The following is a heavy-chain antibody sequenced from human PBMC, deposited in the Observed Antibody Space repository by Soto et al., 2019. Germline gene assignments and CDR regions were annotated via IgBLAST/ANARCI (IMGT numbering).Heavy chain of an antibody. D-gene: IGHD3-22*01. CDR3: ARQKDWTGEWLSLYAPGMDV. CDR1: GFTFSDYY. Sequence: QVQLVESGGGLVKPGGSLRLSCAASGFTFSDYYMSWIRQAPGKGLEWVSYISNSGSTIYFADSVKGRFTISRDNAKNSLYLQMNSLRAEDTAVYYCARQKDWTGEWLSLYAPGMDVWGQGTTVTVSS. CDR2: ISNSGSTI. V-gene: IGHV3-11*01. J-gene: IGHJ6*02.